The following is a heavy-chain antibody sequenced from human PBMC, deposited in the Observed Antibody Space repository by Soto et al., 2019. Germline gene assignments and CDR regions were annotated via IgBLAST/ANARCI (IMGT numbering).Heavy chain of an antibody. CDR3: ARRKERSGPHYFDS. D-gene: IGHD1-1*01. CDR1: GGSVTDYY. Sequence: SETLSLTCTVSGGSVTDYYWSWIRQPAGKGLEWIGRIYSSGSTNYNPSLRSRVSMSVDTSKNQFPLIVTSVTAADSAVYFCARRKERSGPHYFDSWGQGTLVTVSS. CDR2: IYSSGST. V-gene: IGHV4-4*07. J-gene: IGHJ4*02.